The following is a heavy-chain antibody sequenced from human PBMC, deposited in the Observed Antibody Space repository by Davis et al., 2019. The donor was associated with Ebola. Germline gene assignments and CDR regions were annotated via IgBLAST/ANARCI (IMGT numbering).Heavy chain of an antibody. CDR1: GFTLRDYY. V-gene: IGHV3-11*01. CDR3: ARRLYGVRWYYYYGMDV. Sequence: PGGSLTLSCAASGFTLRDYYMSCIRQAPGKGLEWVSYISSSGSTIYYADSVKGRFTISRDNAKNSLYLQMNSLRAEDTAVYYCARRLYGVRWYYYYGMDVCGQGTTVTVSS. D-gene: IGHD4/OR15-4a*01. CDR2: ISSSGSTI. J-gene: IGHJ6*02.